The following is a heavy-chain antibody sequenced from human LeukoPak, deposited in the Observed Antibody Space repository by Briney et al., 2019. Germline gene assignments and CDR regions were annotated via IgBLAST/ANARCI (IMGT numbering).Heavy chain of an antibody. CDR1: GGSISSYY. CDR2: IYYSGST. D-gene: IGHD1-26*01. J-gene: IGHJ4*02. V-gene: IGHV4-59*08. CDR3: ARQDDIVGANTLVH. Sequence: SETLSLTCTVSGGSISSYYWSWIRQPPGKGLEWIGYIYYSGSTNYNPSLKSRITISVDTSNNQVSLKLRSVTAADTAVYYCARQDDIVGANTLVHWGQGILVTVSS.